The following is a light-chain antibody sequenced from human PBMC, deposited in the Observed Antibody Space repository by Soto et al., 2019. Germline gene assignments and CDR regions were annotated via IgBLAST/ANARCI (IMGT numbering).Light chain of an antibody. CDR2: AAS. CDR3: QQRYNWPPIT. J-gene: IGKJ5*01. V-gene: IGKV1-9*01. Sequence: DIQLTQSPSFLSASVGDRVTITCRSSQGISSYLAWYQQKPGKAPKLLIYAASTLQSGVPSRFSGSGSGTDFTLTITSLAPEDSAVYYCQQRYNWPPITFGQGTRLEIK. CDR1: QGISSY.